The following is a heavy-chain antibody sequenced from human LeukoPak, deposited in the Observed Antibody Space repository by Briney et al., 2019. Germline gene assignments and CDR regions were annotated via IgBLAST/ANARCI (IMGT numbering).Heavy chain of an antibody. J-gene: IGHJ5*01. D-gene: IGHD3-10*01. Sequence: ASVKVSCKASGYTFTDYYIHWVRQAPGQGLEWMGRINPNSGGRNYAQESQDMVSMTRDTSISTAYMGLSSLRSDDTAVYYCARSAMVRGGYGFDDWGQGTPVTVSS. CDR1: GYTFTDYY. V-gene: IGHV1-2*02. CDR3: ARSAMVRGGYGFDD. CDR2: INPNSGGR.